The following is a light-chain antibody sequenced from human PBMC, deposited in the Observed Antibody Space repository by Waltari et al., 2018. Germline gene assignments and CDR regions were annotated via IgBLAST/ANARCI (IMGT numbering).Light chain of an antibody. CDR1: SSNIGGNT. CDR3: AAWDDSLNGWV. CDR2: NNN. J-gene: IGLJ3*02. V-gene: IGLV1-44*01. Sequence: HSVLTQPPSASGTPGQRVTISCSGSSSNIGGNTVNWYQQLPGTAPKLLIHNNNQRPAGVPDRLSGSKSATSASLAISGLQSEDEADYYCAAWDDSLNGWVFGGGT.